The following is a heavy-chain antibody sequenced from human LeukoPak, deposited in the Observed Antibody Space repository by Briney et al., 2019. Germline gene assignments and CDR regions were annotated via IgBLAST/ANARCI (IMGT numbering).Heavy chain of an antibody. CDR3: AKEGSGWTYYFDY. D-gene: IGHD6-19*01. V-gene: IGHV3-43*01. CDR2: ISWDGGST. CDR1: GFTFDDYT. J-gene: IGHJ4*02. Sequence: GGSLRLSCAASGFTFDDYTMHWVRQAPEEGLEWVSLISWDGGSTYYADSVKGRFTISRDNSKNSLYLQMNSLRTEDTALYYCAKEGSGWTYYFDYWGQGTLVTVSS.